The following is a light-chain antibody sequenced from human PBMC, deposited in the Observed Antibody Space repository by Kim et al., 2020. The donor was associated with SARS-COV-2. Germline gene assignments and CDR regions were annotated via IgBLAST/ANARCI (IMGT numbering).Light chain of an antibody. Sequence: EIALTQSPGTLSLSPGERATLSCRASQSVSSSYLAWYQQKPGQAPRLLIDGASSRATGIPDRFSGSGSGTDFTLTISRLEPEDFAVYYCQQYGSSPLTFGEGTKVDIK. V-gene: IGKV3-20*01. CDR2: GAS. CDR1: QSVSSSY. J-gene: IGKJ4*01. CDR3: QQYGSSPLT.